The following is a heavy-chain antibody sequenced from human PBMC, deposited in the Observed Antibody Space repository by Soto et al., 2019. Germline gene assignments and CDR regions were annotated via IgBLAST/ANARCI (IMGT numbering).Heavy chain of an antibody. Sequence: SETLSLTCTVSGGSISSGGYYWSWIRQHPGKGLEWIGYIYYSGSTYYNPSLKSRVTISVDTSKNQFSLKLSSVTAADTAVYYCARDPGDCSGGSCYPDYFDYWGQGTLVTVSS. CDR2: IYYSGST. CDR1: GGSISSGGYY. J-gene: IGHJ4*02. V-gene: IGHV4-31*03. CDR3: ARDPGDCSGGSCYPDYFDY. D-gene: IGHD2-15*01.